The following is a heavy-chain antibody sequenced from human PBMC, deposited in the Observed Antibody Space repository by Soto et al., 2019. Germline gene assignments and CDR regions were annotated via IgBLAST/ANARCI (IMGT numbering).Heavy chain of an antibody. CDR3: ARDAPGEAPY. CDR1: GGSITNGDYY. Sequence: QVQLQESGPGLVRPSQTLSLTCTVSGGSITNGDYYWNWIRQHPGKGLEWIGYINYRGTTFYNPSLKSRVFISVETSKNQFSLNLSSVTDADTAVYFCARDAPGEAPYWGQGNLVTVSS. V-gene: IGHV4-31*03. J-gene: IGHJ4*02. CDR2: INYRGTT. D-gene: IGHD2-2*01.